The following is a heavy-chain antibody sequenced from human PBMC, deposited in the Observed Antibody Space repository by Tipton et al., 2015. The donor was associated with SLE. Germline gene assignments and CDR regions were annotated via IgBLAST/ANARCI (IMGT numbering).Heavy chain of an antibody. CDR1: GFTFTSSA. J-gene: IGHJ6*02. Sequence: LVQSGPEVKKPGTSVKVSCKTSGFTFTSSAVQWVRQARGQRLEWIGWIVLGSGNSNYAQKFQERVAITRDMSTNTSYMELSSLRSEDTAVYYCAAVVYSSSRYGGYYGMDVWGQGTTVTVSS. CDR2: IVLGSGNS. V-gene: IGHV1-58*01. D-gene: IGHD6-13*01. CDR3: AAVVYSSSRYGGYYGMDV.